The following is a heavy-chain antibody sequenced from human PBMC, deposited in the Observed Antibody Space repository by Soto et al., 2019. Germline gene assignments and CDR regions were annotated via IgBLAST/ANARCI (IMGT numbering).Heavy chain of an antibody. CDR1: GFTFSSYA. V-gene: IGHV3-30-3*01. J-gene: IGHJ6*02. CDR2: ISYDGSNK. Sequence: PGGSLRLSCAASGFTFSSYAMHWVRQAPGKGLEWVAVISYDGSNKYYADSVKGRFTISRDNSKNTLYLQMNSLRAEDTAVYYCARDPKLHNWNYYYYYGMDVWGQGTTVSVSS. CDR3: ARDPKLHNWNYYYYYGMDV. D-gene: IGHD1-20*01.